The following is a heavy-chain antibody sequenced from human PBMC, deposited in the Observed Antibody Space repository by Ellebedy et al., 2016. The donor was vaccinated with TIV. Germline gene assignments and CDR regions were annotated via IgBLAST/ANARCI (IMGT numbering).Heavy chain of an antibody. CDR2: INPSGGST. CDR1: GYIFTSYY. V-gene: IGHV1-46*01. D-gene: IGHD1-26*01. Sequence: ASVKVSCXASGYIFTSYYIHWVRQPPGHGLEWMGIINPSGGSTNYAQKFQGRVTITADESTSTAYMELSSLRSEDTAVYYCARGRELRPIGRPEYFQHWGQGTLVTVSS. CDR3: ARGRELRPIGRPEYFQH. J-gene: IGHJ1*01.